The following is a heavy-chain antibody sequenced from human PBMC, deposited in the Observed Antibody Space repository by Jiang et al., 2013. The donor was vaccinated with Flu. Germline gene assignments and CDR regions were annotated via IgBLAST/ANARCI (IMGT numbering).Heavy chain of an antibody. CDR1: GYTFTDYW. CDR2: ISPSDSFT. V-gene: IGHV5-10-1*01. CDR3: VRHAFGYSGWHYFDS. J-gene: IGHJ4*02. D-gene: IGHD6-19*01. Sequence: GYTFTDYWITWVRQSARGRPGVDGRISPSDSFTKYSPSFEGHVTISADKSISTAYLQWSSLTASDTAIYYCVRHAFGYSGWHYFDSWGQGTLVTVSS.